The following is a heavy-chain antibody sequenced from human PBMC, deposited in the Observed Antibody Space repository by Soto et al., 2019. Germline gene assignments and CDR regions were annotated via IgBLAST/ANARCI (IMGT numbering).Heavy chain of an antibody. V-gene: IGHV4-4*07. CDR1: GVSVRSYT. Sequence: QLQLQESGPGQVRPSETLPLTCIVSGVSVRSYTWSWVRQPANKGLEWIGRVFSSVSATYNPSLKSRVSISMDTPENRISLKLDSVTAADAGVYFCARDGMTTGDTWGPGTLVTVSS. J-gene: IGHJ4*02. CDR3: ARDGMTTGDT. D-gene: IGHD2-21*02. CDR2: VFSSVSA.